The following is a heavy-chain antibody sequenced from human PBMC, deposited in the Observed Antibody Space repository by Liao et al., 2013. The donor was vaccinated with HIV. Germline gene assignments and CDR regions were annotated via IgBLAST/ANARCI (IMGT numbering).Heavy chain of an antibody. Sequence: QLQLQESGSGLVKPSQTLSLTCAVSGGSISSGGYSWSWIRQPPGKGLEWIGYIYHSGSTYYNPSLKSRVTISVARSKNQFSLKLSSVTAADTAVYYCARLSLGGNDWYFDLWGRGTLVTVSS. CDR2: IYHSGST. D-gene: IGHD3-16*01. CDR1: GGSISSGGYS. V-gene: IGHV4-30-2*01. CDR3: ARLSLGGNDWYFDL. J-gene: IGHJ2*01.